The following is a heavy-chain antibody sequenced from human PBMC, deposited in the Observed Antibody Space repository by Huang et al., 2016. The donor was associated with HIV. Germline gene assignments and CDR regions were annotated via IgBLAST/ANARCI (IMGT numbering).Heavy chain of an antibody. J-gene: IGHJ3*02. CDR1: GLVFSDHY. V-gene: IGHV3-11*01. CDR3: ARRMAGWDDVFDM. CDR2: ISFSGTTI. D-gene: IGHD6-19*01. Sequence: QVQLVESGGGLVKPGGSLRLSCAAFGLVFSDHYMNWIRRATGKGLEWISYISFSGTTIRYADSWNGRFTISRDNAKKSLFLEMNSLRVEDTAVYYCARRMAGWDDVFDMWGQGTMVTVSS.